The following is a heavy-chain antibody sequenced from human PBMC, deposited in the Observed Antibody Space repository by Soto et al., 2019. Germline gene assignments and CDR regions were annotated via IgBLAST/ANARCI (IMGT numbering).Heavy chain of an antibody. CDR3: ARGYDILTGYYPPDY. V-gene: IGHV1-18*01. D-gene: IGHD3-9*01. Sequence: GXSVKVSCNASGYTFTSYAMHWVRQAPGQGLEWMGWISASNGNTNYAQKLQGRVTMTTDTSTSTAYMELRSLRSDDTAVYYCARGYDILTGYYPPDYWGQGTLVTVSS. CDR1: GYTFTSYA. J-gene: IGHJ4*02. CDR2: ISASNGNT.